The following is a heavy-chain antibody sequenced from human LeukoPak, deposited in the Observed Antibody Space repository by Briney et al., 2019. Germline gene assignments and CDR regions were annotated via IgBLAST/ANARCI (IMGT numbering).Heavy chain of an antibody. CDR1: GFTFSSYG. CDR3: ARDRDYCSGGSCYVDY. V-gene: IGHV3-33*01. Sequence: PGGSLRLSCAASGFTFSSYGMHWVRQAPGKGLEWVAVIWYDGSNKYYADSVKGRFTISRDNSENTLYLQMNSLRAEDTAVYYCARDRDYCSGGSCYVDYWGQGTLVTVSS. J-gene: IGHJ4*02. CDR2: IWYDGSNK. D-gene: IGHD2-15*01.